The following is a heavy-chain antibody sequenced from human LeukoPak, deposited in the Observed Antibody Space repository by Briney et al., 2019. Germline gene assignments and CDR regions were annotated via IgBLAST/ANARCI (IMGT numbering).Heavy chain of an antibody. Sequence: SETLPLTCTVSGGSISSGGYYWSWIRQHPGKGLEWIGYIYCSGSTYYNPSLKSRVTISVDTSKNQFSLKLSSVTAADTAVYYCARTRRGYCSSTSCPYYFDYWGQGTLVTVSS. D-gene: IGHD2-2*01. J-gene: IGHJ4*02. CDR1: GGSISSGGYY. CDR3: ARTRRGYCSSTSCPYYFDY. CDR2: IYCSGST. V-gene: IGHV4-31*03.